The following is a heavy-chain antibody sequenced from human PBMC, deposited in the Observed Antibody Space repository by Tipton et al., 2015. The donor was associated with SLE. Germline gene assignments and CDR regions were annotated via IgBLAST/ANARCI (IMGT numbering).Heavy chain of an antibody. J-gene: IGHJ6*02. V-gene: IGHV4-59*08. CDR3: ARQGYYYAMDV. D-gene: IGHD2-15*01. CDR2: IYYSGST. CDR1: GGSISSYY. Sequence: TLSLTCTVSGGSISSYYWSWIRQPPGKGLEWIGYIYYSGSTNYNPSLKSRVTISVDTSKNQFSLKLRSVTAADTAVYYCARQGYYYAMDVWGHGTTVTVSS.